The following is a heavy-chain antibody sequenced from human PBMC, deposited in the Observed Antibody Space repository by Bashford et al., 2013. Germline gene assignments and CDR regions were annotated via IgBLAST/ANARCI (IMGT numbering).Heavy chain of an antibody. V-gene: IGHV5-51*01. CDR2: IFPDDSDT. D-gene: IGHD2-2*01. J-gene: IGHJ3*01. CDR3: ARPRMPTKIEGDAFDR. Sequence: WVRQMPGKGLEWVGIIFPDDSDTRYNPSFQGHVTISADKSINTAYLQWSSLRASDTAIYYCARPRMPTKIEGDAFDRLGPRNNGHRLL.